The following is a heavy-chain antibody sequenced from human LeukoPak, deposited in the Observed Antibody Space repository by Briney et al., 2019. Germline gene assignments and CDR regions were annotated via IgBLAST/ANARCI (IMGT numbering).Heavy chain of an antibody. V-gene: IGHV4-4*07. D-gene: IGHD3-9*01. Sequence: SETLSLTCTVSAGSISSYYWTWIRQPAGKGLEWIGRIYTSGSTSYNPSLKSRVTISVDTSKNQFSLKLSSVTAADTAVYYCARSYDILTGYKPGAFDIWGQGTMVTVSS. CDR3: ARSYDILTGYKPGAFDI. CDR1: AGSISSYY. J-gene: IGHJ3*02. CDR2: IYTSGST.